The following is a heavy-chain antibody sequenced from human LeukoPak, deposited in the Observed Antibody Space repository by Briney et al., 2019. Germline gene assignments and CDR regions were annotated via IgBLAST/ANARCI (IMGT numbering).Heavy chain of an antibody. Sequence: GGSLRLSCAASGFTFSSHSMNWVRQAPGKGLEWVAVISYDGSNKYYADSVKGRFTISRDNSKNTLYLQMNSLRAEDTAVYYCAKDKTYKYYFDYWGRGTLVTVSS. J-gene: IGHJ4*02. D-gene: IGHD1-14*01. CDR2: ISYDGSNK. CDR3: AKDKTYKYYFDY. CDR1: GFTFSSHS. V-gene: IGHV3-30*18.